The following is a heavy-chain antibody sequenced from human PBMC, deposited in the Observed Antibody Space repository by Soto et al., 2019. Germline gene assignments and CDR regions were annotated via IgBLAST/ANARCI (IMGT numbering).Heavy chain of an antibody. Sequence: SVKVSCKASGGTFSSYAISWVRQAPGQGLEWMGGIIPIFGTANYAQKFQGGVTITADESTSTAYMELSSLRSEDTAVYYCATGDGYKAFDYWGQGTLVTVSS. CDR2: IIPIFGTA. V-gene: IGHV1-69*13. CDR3: ATGDGYKAFDY. CDR1: GGTFSSYA. D-gene: IGHD5-12*01. J-gene: IGHJ4*02.